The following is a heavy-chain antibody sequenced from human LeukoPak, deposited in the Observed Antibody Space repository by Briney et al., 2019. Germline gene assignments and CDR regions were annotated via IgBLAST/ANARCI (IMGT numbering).Heavy chain of an antibody. V-gene: IGHV3-30-3*01. D-gene: IGHD6-13*01. CDR1: GFTFSSYA. Sequence: GGSLRFSCAASGFTFSSYAMHWVRQAPGNGLEWVAVISYDGSNKYYADSVKGRFTISRDNSKNTLYLQMNSLRAEDTAVYYCAREGLVVIAAAGGPFDYWGQGTLVTVSS. CDR2: ISYDGSNK. CDR3: AREGLVVIAAAGGPFDY. J-gene: IGHJ4*02.